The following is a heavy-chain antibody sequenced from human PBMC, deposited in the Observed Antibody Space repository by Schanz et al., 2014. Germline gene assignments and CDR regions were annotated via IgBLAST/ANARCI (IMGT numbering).Heavy chain of an antibody. V-gene: IGHV1-8*01. CDR2: MNPNSGNT. CDR3: ARDGEAAAGCDY. CDR1: GYTFTSYD. D-gene: IGHD6-13*01. Sequence: QVQLVQSGAEVKKPGASVKVSCKASGYTFTSYDINWVRQATGQGLEWMGWMNPNSGNTGYAQKFQGRVTMTRDTSTSTVYMELSSLRSEDTAVYYCARDGEAAAGCDYWGQGTLVTVSS. J-gene: IGHJ4*02.